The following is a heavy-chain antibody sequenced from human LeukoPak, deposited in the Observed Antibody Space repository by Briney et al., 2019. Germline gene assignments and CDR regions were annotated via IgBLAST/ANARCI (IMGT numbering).Heavy chain of an antibody. CDR1: GFTVSSNY. V-gene: IGHV3-53*01. CDR3: AKVPFYDFWSGYSYYFDY. D-gene: IGHD3-3*01. Sequence: HAGGSLRLSCAASGFTVSSNYMSWVRQAPGKGLEWVSVIYSGGSTYYADSVKGRFTISRDNSKNTLYLQMNSLRAEDTAVYYCAKVPFYDFWSGYSYYFDYWGQGTLVTVSS. CDR2: IYSGGST. J-gene: IGHJ4*02.